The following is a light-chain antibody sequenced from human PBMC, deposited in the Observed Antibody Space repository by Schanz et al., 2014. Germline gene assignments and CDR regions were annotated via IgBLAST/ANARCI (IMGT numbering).Light chain of an antibody. CDR1: QSVSSN. V-gene: IGKV3-15*01. J-gene: IGKJ2*01. CDR2: GAS. Sequence: EVVLTQSPATLSLSPGERATLSCRASQSVSSNLAWYQQKPGQAPRLLIYGASTRATGIPARFSGSGSGTEFTLTISSLQSEDFAIYYCQQYGSWPYTFGQGTKLEI. CDR3: QQYGSWPYT.